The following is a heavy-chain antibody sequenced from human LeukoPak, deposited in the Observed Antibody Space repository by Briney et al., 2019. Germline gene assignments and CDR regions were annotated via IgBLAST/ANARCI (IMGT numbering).Heavy chain of an antibody. D-gene: IGHD6-13*01. CDR3: ARDPAAADH. J-gene: IGHJ4*02. CDR2: IKYDGSET. Sequence: GGSLRLSCAASGFTFSGYWMSWFRQAPGKGLEWVANIKYDGSETYYVDSVKGRFTISRDNAKDSLFLQMHSLRVEDTAMYYCARDPAAADHWGQGALVIVSS. CDR1: GFTFSGYW. V-gene: IGHV3-7*01.